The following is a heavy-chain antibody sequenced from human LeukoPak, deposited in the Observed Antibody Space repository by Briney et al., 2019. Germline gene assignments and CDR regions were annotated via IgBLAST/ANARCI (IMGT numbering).Heavy chain of an antibody. D-gene: IGHD3-22*01. CDR2: IYPGDSDT. Sequence: GESLKISSKGSGYSFTSYWIGWVRQMPGKGLEWMGIIYPGDSDTRYSPSFQGQVTISADKSISTAYLQWSSLKASDTAMYYCARGVIYLGDAFDIWGQGTMVTVSS. CDR3: ARGVIYLGDAFDI. J-gene: IGHJ3*02. V-gene: IGHV5-51*01. CDR1: GYSFTSYW.